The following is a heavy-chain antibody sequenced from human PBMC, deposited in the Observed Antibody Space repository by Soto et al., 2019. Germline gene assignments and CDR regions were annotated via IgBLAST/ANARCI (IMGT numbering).Heavy chain of an antibody. J-gene: IGHJ6*02. Sequence: ASVKVSCKASGYTFTGYYMHWVRQAPGQGLEWMGWINPNSGVTNYAQKFQGWVTLTRDTSISTAYMELSRLRSDDTAGYYCAREAYDILTGFGLDYYYYGMDVWGQGTTVTVS. CDR2: INPNSGVT. V-gene: IGHV1-2*04. D-gene: IGHD3-9*01. CDR3: AREAYDILTGFGLDYYYYGMDV. CDR1: GYTFTGYY.